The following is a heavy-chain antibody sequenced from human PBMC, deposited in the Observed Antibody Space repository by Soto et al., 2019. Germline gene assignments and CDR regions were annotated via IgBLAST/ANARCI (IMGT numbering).Heavy chain of an antibody. Sequence: QVQLVQAGAEVKKPGSSVKVSCKASGGTFSTYAISWVRQAPGQGLEWTGGIIPIYGTVNYAQKFQGRVTLPADESMITGDVELSSLISDDTALYYCSKEDLPSGYTPPRTSGFCYWGQGTLVTVSS. D-gene: IGHD5-12*01. CDR2: IIPIYGTV. CDR3: SKEDLPSGYTPPRTSGFCY. CDR1: GGTFSTYA. V-gene: IGHV1-69*12. J-gene: IGHJ4*02.